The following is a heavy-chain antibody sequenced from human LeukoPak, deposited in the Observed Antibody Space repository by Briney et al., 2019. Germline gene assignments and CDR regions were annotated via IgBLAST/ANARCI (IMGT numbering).Heavy chain of an antibody. J-gene: IGHJ4*02. CDR2: INTNTGNP. D-gene: IGHD1-7*01. CDR1: GYTFTSYA. Sequence: EASVKVSCKASGYTFTSYAMNWVRQAPGQGLEWMGWINTNTGNPTYAQGFTGRFVFSLDTSVSTVYLQISSLKAEDTAVYYCARDIRIRDWNYATGYWGQGTLVTVSS. CDR3: ARDIRIRDWNYATGY. V-gene: IGHV7-4-1*02.